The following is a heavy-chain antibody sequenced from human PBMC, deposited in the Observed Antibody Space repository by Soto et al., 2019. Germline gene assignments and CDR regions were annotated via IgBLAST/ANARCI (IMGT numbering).Heavy chain of an antibody. J-gene: IGHJ4*02. CDR2: IYYSGST. CDR3: ARHDWAKPFDY. Sequence: SETLSLTCTVSGGSISSSSYYWGWIRQPPGKGLEWIGSIYYSGSTYYNPSLKSRVTISVDTSKDQFSLKLSSVTAADTAVYYCARHDWAKPFDYWGQGTLVTVSS. D-gene: IGHD3-9*01. CDR1: GGSISSSSYY. V-gene: IGHV4-39*01.